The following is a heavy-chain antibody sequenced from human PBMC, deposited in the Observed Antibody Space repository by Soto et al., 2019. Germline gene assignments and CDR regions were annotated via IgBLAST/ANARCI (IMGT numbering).Heavy chain of an antibody. V-gene: IGHV3-53*01. CDR2: IYSGGST. CDR3: ARDFKNLRGSPPRFYYGRDG. Sequence: GGSMSLPYAASGFPVIRNYMSWGLQAPGKKMGWVSVIYSGGSTYSADSVKGRFTISRDNSKNTLYLQMNSLRAEDTAVYYCARDFKNLRGSPPRFYYGRDGRVKGATVTGS. J-gene: IGHJ6*04. CDR1: GFPVIRNY.